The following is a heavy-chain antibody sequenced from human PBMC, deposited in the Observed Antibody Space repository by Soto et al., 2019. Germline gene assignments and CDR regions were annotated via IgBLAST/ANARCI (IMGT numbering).Heavy chain of an antibody. CDR1: GSTLSSYS. CDR2: ISSSSSYI. CDR3: ARGKPLGYCSGGSCYFNY. V-gene: IGHV3-21*01. D-gene: IGHD2-15*01. J-gene: IGHJ4*02. Sequence: EVQLVESGGGLVKPGGSLRLSCAASGSTLSSYSMNWVRQVPGKGLEWVSSISSSSSYIYYADSVKGRFTISRDNAKNSLYLRMNSLRAEDTAVYYCARGKPLGYCSGGSCYFNYWGQGTLVTVSS.